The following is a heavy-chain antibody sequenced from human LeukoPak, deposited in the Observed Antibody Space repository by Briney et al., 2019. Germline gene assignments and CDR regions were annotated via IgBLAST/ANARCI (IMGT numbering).Heavy chain of an antibody. V-gene: IGHV3-21*01. CDR2: ISSSSSYI. Sequence: PGGSLRLSCAASGFTFSSYSMNWVRQAPGKGLEWVSSISSSSSYIYYADSVEGRFTISRDNAKNSLYLQMNSLRAEDTAVYYCARDGAPLKGLDYYYYYYMDVWGKGTTVTVSS. CDR3: ARDGAPLKGLDYYYYYYMDV. J-gene: IGHJ6*03. CDR1: GFTFSSYS. D-gene: IGHD2-8*01.